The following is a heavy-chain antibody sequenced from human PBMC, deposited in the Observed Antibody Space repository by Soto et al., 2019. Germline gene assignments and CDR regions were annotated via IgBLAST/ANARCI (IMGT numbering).Heavy chain of an antibody. CDR1: GDSIIGTGW. D-gene: IGHD3-10*01. CDR2: VYHSGAT. V-gene: IGHV4-4*02. CDR3: VRNSYYSLDV. Sequence: QVQLQESGPGLVRPSGTLSLTCAVSGDSIIGTGWWSWVRQSPGKGLDWIGEVYHSGATNYNPSLKSRVTISVDTSRNQFSLNLGSVTAADTAVYYCVRNSYYSLDVWGQGTTVTVSS. J-gene: IGHJ6*02.